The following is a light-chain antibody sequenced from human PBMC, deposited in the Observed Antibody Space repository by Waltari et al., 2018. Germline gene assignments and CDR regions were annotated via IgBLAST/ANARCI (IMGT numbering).Light chain of an antibody. Sequence: DIVMTQSPDSLAVSLGERATINCKSSQSVFSSFNYKNSLAWYQRKPGQSPKLVIYWASTRDSGVPDRFSGSGSETAFTLTITALQAEDVALYYCQQFYSFPYTFGQGTKLEVK. V-gene: IGKV4-1*01. CDR1: QSVFSSFNYKNS. J-gene: IGKJ2*01. CDR2: WAS. CDR3: QQFYSFPYT.